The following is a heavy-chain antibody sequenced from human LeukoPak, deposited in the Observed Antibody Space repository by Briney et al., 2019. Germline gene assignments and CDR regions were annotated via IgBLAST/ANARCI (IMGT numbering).Heavy chain of an antibody. CDR2: ISSSGSTI. CDR1: GFTFSSYE. D-gene: IGHD3-16*02. CDR3: ARDQYVWGSYRQSFDY. V-gene: IGHV3-48*03. J-gene: IGHJ4*02. Sequence: PGGSLRLSCAASGFTFSSYEMNWGRQAPGKGLEWVSYISSSGSTIYYADSVKGRFTISRDNAKNSLYLQMNSLRAEDTAVYYYARDQYVWGSYRQSFDYWGQGTLVTVSS.